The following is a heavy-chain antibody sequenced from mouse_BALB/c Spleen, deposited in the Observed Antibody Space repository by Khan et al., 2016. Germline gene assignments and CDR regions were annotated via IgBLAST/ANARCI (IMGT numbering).Heavy chain of an antibody. D-gene: IGHD2-4*01. CDR3: ARDDYVN. V-gene: IGHV1-18*01. J-gene: IGHJ2*01. CDR1: GYSFTAYY. CDR2: INPNNGAT. Sequence: VQLKESDPDLVKPGASVKISCKASGYSFTAYYMYWVKQSHGKSLEWIGRINPNNGATTFNQKFKGKAILTVDKSSTTAYMELRSLASEDSAVYDCARDDYVNWGQGTTLTVSS.